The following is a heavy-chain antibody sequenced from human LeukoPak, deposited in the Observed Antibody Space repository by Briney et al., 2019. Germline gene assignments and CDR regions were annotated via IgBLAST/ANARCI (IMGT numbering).Heavy chain of an antibody. Sequence: GGSLRLSCAASGFTFSDYFMSCIRQAPGKGLEWVSYISNSGTSIYYADSLQGRFTISRDNAKNSLYLQMHSLRAEDTAVYYCARDQGDYGNSPFDYWGQGTLVTVSS. CDR2: ISNSGTSI. CDR3: ARDQGDYGNSPFDY. CDR1: GFTFSDYF. V-gene: IGHV3-11*04. J-gene: IGHJ4*02. D-gene: IGHD4-11*01.